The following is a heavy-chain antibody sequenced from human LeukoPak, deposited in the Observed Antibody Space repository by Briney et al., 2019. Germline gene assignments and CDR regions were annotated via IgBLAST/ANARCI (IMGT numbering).Heavy chain of an antibody. Sequence: GGSLRLSCAASGFTFSNTWMSWVRQAPGKGLEWVGRIRSKPDGGTADYAAPVKCRFSMSRDDSKNTLYLQRNSLKTEDTAVYYCTRDLGAYAQWGQGTLVTVSS. V-gene: IGHV3-15*01. CDR1: GFTFSNTW. D-gene: IGHD1-26*01. CDR3: TRDLGAYAQ. CDR2: IRSKPDGGTA. J-gene: IGHJ4*02.